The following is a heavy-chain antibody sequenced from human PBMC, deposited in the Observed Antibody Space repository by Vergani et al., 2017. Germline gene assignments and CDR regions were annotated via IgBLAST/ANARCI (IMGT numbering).Heavy chain of an antibody. CDR1: GYNFTTYW. CDR3: ARFGYSSPSTADY. V-gene: IGHV5-51*01. D-gene: IGHD6-13*01. CDR2: IYSGDSDT. J-gene: IGHJ4*02. Sequence: EVQLVQSGAEVKKPGESLKISCKGSGYNFTTYWIGWVRQMPGKGLEWMGIIYSGDSDTRYSPSFQGQVTISVDKSISTAYLQWSGLRASDTAIYYCARFGYSSPSTADYWGQGTLVTVSS.